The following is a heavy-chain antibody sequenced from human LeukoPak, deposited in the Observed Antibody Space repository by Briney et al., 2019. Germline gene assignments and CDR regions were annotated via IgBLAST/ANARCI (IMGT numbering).Heavy chain of an antibody. CDR2: IYHSGGT. CDR3: AARKLGILQLFDY. V-gene: IGHV4-30-2*01. D-gene: IGHD7-27*01. Sequence: SETLSLTCTVSGGSISSGGYYWSWIRQPPGKGLEWIGYIYHSGGTYYNPSLKSRVTISVDRSKNQFSLKLSSVTAADTAVYYCAARKLGILQLFDYWGQGTLVTVSS. J-gene: IGHJ4*02. CDR1: GGSISSGGYY.